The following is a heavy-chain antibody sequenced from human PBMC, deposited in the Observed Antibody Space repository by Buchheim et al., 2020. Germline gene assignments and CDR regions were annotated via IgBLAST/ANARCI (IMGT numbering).Heavy chain of an antibody. J-gene: IGHJ5*02. Sequence: EVQLLESGGGLVQPGGSLRLSCAASGFTFTTYAMNWVRQAPGKGLEWVSGISGSGGSTSYADSVKGRFTISRDSFKNTLFLQMNSLRAEDTAVYYCAKGQRGGSGYDINCFDPWGQGTL. V-gene: IGHV3-23*01. CDR2: ISGSGGST. D-gene: IGHD5-12*01. CDR3: AKGQRGGSGYDINCFDP. CDR1: GFTFTTYA.